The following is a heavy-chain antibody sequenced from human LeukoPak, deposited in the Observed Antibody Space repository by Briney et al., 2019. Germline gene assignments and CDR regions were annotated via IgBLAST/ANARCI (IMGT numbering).Heavy chain of an antibody. Sequence: GGSLRLSCAASGFTFSSYEMNWVRQAPGKRLEWGSYISSSGSTIYYADSVKGRFTISRDNAKNSLYLQMNSLRAEDTAVYYCARDLGDQLLDPNAFDIWGQGTMVTVSS. D-gene: IGHD2-2*01. J-gene: IGHJ3*02. CDR2: ISSSGSTI. V-gene: IGHV3-48*03. CDR3: ARDLGDQLLDPNAFDI. CDR1: GFTFSSYE.